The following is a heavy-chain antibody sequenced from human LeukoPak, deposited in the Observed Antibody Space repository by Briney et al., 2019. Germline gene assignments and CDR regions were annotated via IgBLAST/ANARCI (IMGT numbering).Heavy chain of an antibody. V-gene: IGHV4-34*01. CDR3: AIRRGYSYGYGP. Sequence: PSETLSLTCAVYGGSFSGYYWSWIRQPPGKGLEWIGEINHSGSTNYNPSLKSRVTISVDTSKNQFSLKLSSVTAADTAVHYCAIRRGYSYGYGPWGQGTLVTVSS. J-gene: IGHJ4*02. CDR1: GGSFSGYY. CDR2: INHSGST. D-gene: IGHD5-18*01.